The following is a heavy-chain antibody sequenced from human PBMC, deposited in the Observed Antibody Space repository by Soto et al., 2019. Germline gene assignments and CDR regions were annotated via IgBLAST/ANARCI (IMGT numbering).Heavy chain of an antibody. V-gene: IGHV4-61*01. CDR2: IYYSGST. CDR1: GGSVSSGSYY. D-gene: IGHD6-13*01. J-gene: IGHJ4*02. CDR3: ARGVAAASQPFEY. Sequence: PSETLSLTCTVSGGSVSSGSYYWSWIRQPPGKGLEWIGYIYYSGSTNYNPSLKSRVTISVDTSKNQFSLKLSSVTAADTAVYYCARGVAAASQPFEYWGQGTLVTV.